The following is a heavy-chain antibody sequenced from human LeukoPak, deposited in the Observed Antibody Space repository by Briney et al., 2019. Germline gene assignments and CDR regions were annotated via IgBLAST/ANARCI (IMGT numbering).Heavy chain of an antibody. V-gene: IGHV4-30-2*01. D-gene: IGHD4-17*01. CDR1: GGSISSGGYY. CDR3: AIRPDYGDYYFDY. J-gene: IGHJ4*02. CDR2: IYHSGST. Sequence: SETLSLTCTVSGGSISSGGYYWSWIRQPPGKGLEWIGYIYHSGSTYYNPSLKSRVTISVDRSKNQFSLKLSSVTAADTAVYYCAIRPDYGDYYFDYWGQGTLVTVSS.